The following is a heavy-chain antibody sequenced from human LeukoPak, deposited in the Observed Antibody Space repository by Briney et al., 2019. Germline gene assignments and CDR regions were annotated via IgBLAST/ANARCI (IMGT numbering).Heavy chain of an antibody. D-gene: IGHD3-3*01. CDR2: MNPNSGNT. CDR1: GYTFTSYD. Sequence: ASVNVSCKASGYTFTSYDINWVQQATGQGLEWMGWMNPNSGNTGYAQKFQGRVTMTRNTSISTAYMELSSLRSEDTTVYYCARGRLRFLKYWGQGTLVTVSS. J-gene: IGHJ4*02. V-gene: IGHV1-8*01. CDR3: ARGRLRFLKY.